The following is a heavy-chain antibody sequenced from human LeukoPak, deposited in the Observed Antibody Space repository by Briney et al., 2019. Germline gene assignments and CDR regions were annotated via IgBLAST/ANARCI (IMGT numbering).Heavy chain of an antibody. CDR3: ARASGGSCYSYYNWFDP. J-gene: IGHJ5*02. D-gene: IGHD2-15*01. CDR2: INHSGST. CDR1: GGSFSGYY. Sequence: SETLSLTYAVYGGSFSGYYWSWIRQPPGKGLEWIGEINHSGSTNYNPSLKSRVTISVDTSKNQFSLKLSSVTAADTAVYYCARASGGSCYSYYNWFDPWGQGTLVTVSS. V-gene: IGHV4-34*01.